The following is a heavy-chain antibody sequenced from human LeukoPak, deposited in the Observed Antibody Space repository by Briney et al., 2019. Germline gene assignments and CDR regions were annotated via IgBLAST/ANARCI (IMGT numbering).Heavy chain of an antibody. CDR3: AKRGVVIRAILVGFHKEAYYFDS. D-gene: IGHD2-21*01. V-gene: IGHV3-23*01. J-gene: IGHJ4*02. CDR2: IRVGGGST. CDR1: GFTFSSNA. Sequence: GGSLGFSFAAPGFTFSSNAWGWVRQAPGKGLEGVSVIRVGGGSTYYADSVKGRFTISRDNSKNTLYLQMNSLRAEDTAVYFCAKRGVVIRAILVGFHKEAYYFDSWGQGALVTVSS.